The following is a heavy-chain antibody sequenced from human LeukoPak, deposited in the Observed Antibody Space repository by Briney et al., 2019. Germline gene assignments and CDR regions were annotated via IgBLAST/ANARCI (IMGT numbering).Heavy chain of an antibody. Sequence: ASETLSLTCTVSGGSFTDYYWGWIRQPPGKGLEWIGSIYYRGNTFYNPSLRNRVSISIDTSKGRFSLNLNSVTGADTAVSSCTRDREHGTQDSWGQGTLVTVS. V-gene: IGHV4-39*07. CDR3: TRDREHGTQDS. D-gene: IGHD1-26*01. CDR2: IYYRGNT. CDR1: GGSFTDYY. J-gene: IGHJ4*02.